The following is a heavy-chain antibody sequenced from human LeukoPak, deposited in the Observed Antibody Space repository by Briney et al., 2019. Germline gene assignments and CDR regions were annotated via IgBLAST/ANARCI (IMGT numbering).Heavy chain of an antibody. CDR2: INPNSGGT. CDR1: GYTFINYG. V-gene: IGHV1-2*02. CDR3: ARGGVPAAIDY. D-gene: IGHD2-2*02. Sequence: ASVKVSCKASGYTFINYGVNWLRQAPGQGLEWMGWINPNSGGTNYAQKFQGRVTMTRDTSISTAYMELSRLRSDDTAVYYCARGGVPAAIDYWGQGTLVTVSS. J-gene: IGHJ4*02.